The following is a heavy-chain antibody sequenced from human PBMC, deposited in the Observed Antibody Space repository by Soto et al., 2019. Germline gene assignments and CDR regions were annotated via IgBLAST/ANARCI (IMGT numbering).Heavy chain of an antibody. CDR3: ASLDISSGYPGP. CDR2: INSDGSST. CDR1: GFTFSSYW. J-gene: IGHJ5*02. D-gene: IGHD6-19*01. Sequence: PGGSLRLSCAASGFTFSSYWMHWVRQAPGKGLVWVSRINSDGSSTSYADSVKGRFTISRDNAKNTLYLQMNSLRAEDTAVYYCASLDISSGYPGPWGQGTLVTVSS. V-gene: IGHV3-74*01.